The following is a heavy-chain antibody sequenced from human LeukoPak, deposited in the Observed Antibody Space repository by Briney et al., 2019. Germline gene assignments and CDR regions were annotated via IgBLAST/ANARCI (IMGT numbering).Heavy chain of an antibody. V-gene: IGHV3-49*04. CDR1: GFTFGDYA. Sequence: GGSLRLSCTASGFTFGDYAMSWVRQAPGKGLEWVGFIRSKAYGGTTEYAASVKGRFTISRDDSKSIAYLQMNSLKTEDTAVYYCTRGNLKFDYWGQGPLVTVSS. J-gene: IGHJ4*02. CDR2: IRSKAYGGTT. CDR3: TRGNLKFDY.